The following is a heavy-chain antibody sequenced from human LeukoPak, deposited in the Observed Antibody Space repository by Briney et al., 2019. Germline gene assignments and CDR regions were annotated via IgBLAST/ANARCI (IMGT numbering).Heavy chain of an antibody. CDR3: ARRSMYSGYCSGGSCYSNYYYYMDV. V-gene: IGHV4-39*01. D-gene: IGHD2-15*01. Sequence: KPSETLSLTCTVSGGSIISSSYYWGWIRQPPGKGLEWIGSIYYSGSTYYNPSLKSRVTISVDTSKNQFSLKLSSVTAADTAVYCCARRSMYSGYCSGGSCYSNYYYYMDVWGKGTTVTVSS. CDR1: GGSIISSSYY. J-gene: IGHJ6*03. CDR2: IYYSGST.